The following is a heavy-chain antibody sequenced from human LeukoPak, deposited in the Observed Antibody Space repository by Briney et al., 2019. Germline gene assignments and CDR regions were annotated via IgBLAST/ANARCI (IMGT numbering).Heavy chain of an antibody. CDR1: GDSINSYY. V-gene: IGHV4-59*12. D-gene: IGHD3-22*01. J-gene: IGHJ3*02. CDR2: GHYSGST. Sequence: SETLSLTCTVSGDSINSYYWNWIRQPPGKGLEWIGYGHYSGSTFYNPSLNSRVTLSVDTSKNQFSLKLSSVTAADTAVYYCARDEATYYYDSSGYSRHAFDIWGQGTMVTVSS. CDR3: ARDEATYYYDSSGYSRHAFDI.